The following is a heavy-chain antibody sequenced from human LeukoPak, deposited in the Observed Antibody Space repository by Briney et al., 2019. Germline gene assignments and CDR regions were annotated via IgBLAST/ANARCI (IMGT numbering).Heavy chain of an antibody. J-gene: IGHJ4*02. CDR3: ARLLVAVTGSDSRYFDY. CDR2: INPNSGGT. D-gene: IGHD1-20*01. Sequence: ASVKVSCKASGYTFTGYYMHWVRQAPGQGLEWMGWINPNSGGTNYAQKFQGRVTMTRDMSISTAYMELSRLRSDDTAVYYCARLLVAVTGSDSRYFDYWGQGTLVTVSS. CDR1: GYTFTGYY. V-gene: IGHV1-2*02.